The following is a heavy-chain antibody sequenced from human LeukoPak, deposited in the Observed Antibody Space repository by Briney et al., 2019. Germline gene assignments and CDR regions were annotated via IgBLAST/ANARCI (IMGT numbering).Heavy chain of an antibody. CDR3: ARDDGDITMIVVVNGNAFDI. V-gene: IGHV1-2*02. CDR1: GYTFTSYD. Sequence: ASVKVSCKASGYTFTSYDINWVRQATGQGLEWMGWINPNSGGTNYAQKFQGRVTMTRDTSTSTAYMELSRLRSDDTAVYYCARDDGDITMIVVVNGNAFDIWGQGTMVTVSS. D-gene: IGHD3-22*01. CDR2: INPNSGGT. J-gene: IGHJ3*02.